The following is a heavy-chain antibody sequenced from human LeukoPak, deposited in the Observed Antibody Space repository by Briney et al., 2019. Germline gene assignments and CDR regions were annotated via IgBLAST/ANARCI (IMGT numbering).Heavy chain of an antibody. J-gene: IGHJ4*02. D-gene: IGHD5-18*01. V-gene: IGHV3-48*01. CDR3: ARNRGMVTSEFDY. CDR2: ISSSSSTL. Sequence: PGGSLRLSCAASGFTFSSYSMNWVRQAPGKGLEWVSYISSSSSTLYYADSVKGRFTISKDNAKKSLYLQMTSLRAEDTAVYYCARNRGMVTSEFDYWGQGTLVTVSS. CDR1: GFTFSSYS.